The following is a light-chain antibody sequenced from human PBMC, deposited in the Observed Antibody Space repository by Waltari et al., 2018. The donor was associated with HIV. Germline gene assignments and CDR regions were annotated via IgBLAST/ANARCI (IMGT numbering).Light chain of an antibody. CDR2: KAS. CDR3: QQYGRT. V-gene: IGKV1-5*03. J-gene: IGKJ1*01. Sequence: DIQMTQSPSTLSASVGDRVTITCRASQSISSWLAWYQQQPRKAPKLLIYKASSLESGVPSRFSGSGSGTEFTLTISSLQPDDFVTYYCQQYGRTFGQGTKVEIK. CDR1: QSISSW.